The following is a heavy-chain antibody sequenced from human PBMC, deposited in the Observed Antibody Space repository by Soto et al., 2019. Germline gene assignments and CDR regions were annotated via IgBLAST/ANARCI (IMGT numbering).Heavy chain of an antibody. Sequence: ASVKVSCKASGYTFTGYDMHWVREAPGQGLEWMGWINPNSGGTNYAQKFQGRVTMTRDTSISTAYMELSRLRSDDTAVYYCARGSEHYYDSSGYYHPDFDYWGQGTLVTVSS. D-gene: IGHD3-22*01. CDR1: GYTFTGYD. CDR3: ARGSEHYYDSSGYYHPDFDY. CDR2: INPNSGGT. V-gene: IGHV1-2*02. J-gene: IGHJ4*02.